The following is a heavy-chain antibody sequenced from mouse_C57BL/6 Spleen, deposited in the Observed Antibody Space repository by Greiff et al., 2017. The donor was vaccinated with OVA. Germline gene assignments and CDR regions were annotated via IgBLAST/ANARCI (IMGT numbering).Heavy chain of an antibody. D-gene: IGHD1-1*01. CDR1: GYAFSSYW. Sequence: VQLKESGAELVKPGASVKISCKASGYAFSSYWMNWVKQRPGKGLEWIGQIYPGDGDTNYNGKFKGKATLTADKSSSTAYMQLSSLTSEDSAVYFCARFTTVVGGAKDYWGQGTSVTVSS. J-gene: IGHJ4*01. CDR2: IYPGDGDT. CDR3: ARFTTVVGGAKDY. V-gene: IGHV1-80*01.